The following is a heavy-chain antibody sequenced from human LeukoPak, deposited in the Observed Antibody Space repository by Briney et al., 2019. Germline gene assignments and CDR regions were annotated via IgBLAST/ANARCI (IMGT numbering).Heavy chain of an antibody. V-gene: IGHV4-59*01. J-gene: IGHJ4*02. Sequence: SETLSLTCTVSGGSISSYYWSWIRQPPGKGLEWIGYIYYSGSTNYNPSLKSRVTISVDTSKNQFSLKLSSVTAADTAVYYCARVLETYYGRNCFDYWGQGTLVTVSS. CDR2: IYYSGST. CDR1: GGSISSYY. CDR3: ARVLETYYGRNCFDY. D-gene: IGHD3-10*01.